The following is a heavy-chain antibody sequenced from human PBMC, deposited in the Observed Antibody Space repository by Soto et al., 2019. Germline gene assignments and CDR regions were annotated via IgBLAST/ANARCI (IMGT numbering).Heavy chain of an antibody. Sequence: EAQLVESGGGLAQPGRSLRLSCAASGFIFDDYAMHWVRQAPGRGLQWVSGISWNSGSIGYADSVKGRFTISRDNAKKSLYLQMNSLRAEDTALYYCASGRGYDILTGYYPYFDYWGQGALVTVSS. CDR1: GFIFDDYA. D-gene: IGHD3-9*01. CDR3: ASGRGYDILTGYYPYFDY. CDR2: ISWNSGSI. V-gene: IGHV3-9*01. J-gene: IGHJ4*02.